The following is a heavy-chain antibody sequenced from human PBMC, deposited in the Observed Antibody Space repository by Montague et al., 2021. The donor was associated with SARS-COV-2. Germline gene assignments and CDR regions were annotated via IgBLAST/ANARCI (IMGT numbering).Heavy chain of an antibody. CDR2: IYSGGSST. D-gene: IGHD1-26*01. J-gene: IGHJ3*02. CDR1: EFAFSSYA. CDR3: AKSAWGVTDAFDI. V-gene: IGHV3-23*03. Sequence: SLRLSCAASEFAFSSYAMSWVRQAPGKGLEWVSAIYSGGSSTFYADSVKGRFTISRDNSKNTLYLLMNSLRAEDTAVYYCAKSAWGVTDAFDIWGQGTMVTVSS.